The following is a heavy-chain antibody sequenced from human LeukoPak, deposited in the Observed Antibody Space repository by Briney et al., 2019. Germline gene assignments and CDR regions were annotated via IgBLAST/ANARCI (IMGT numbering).Heavy chain of an antibody. J-gene: IGHJ4*02. CDR3: ALYDSGSYTFDY. Sequence: SETLSLTCTVSGGSISSGGYYWSWIRQHPGKGLEWIGYIFYSANTYYNPSLKSRVTISVDTSKNQFSLKLSSVTAADTAVYYCALYDSGSYTFDYWGQGTLVTVSS. CDR2: IFYSANT. D-gene: IGHD3-22*01. V-gene: IGHV4-31*03. CDR1: GGSISSGGYY.